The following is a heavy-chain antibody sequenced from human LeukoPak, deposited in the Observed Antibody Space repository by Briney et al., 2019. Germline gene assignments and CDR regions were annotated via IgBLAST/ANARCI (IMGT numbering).Heavy chain of an antibody. V-gene: IGHV4-30-4*01. CDR1: GGSFSGYY. CDR3: ARDCSGGSCYGAFDI. CDR2: IYDSGST. D-gene: IGHD2-15*01. J-gene: IGHJ3*02. Sequence: SGTLSLTCAVYGGSFSGYYWSWIRQPPGKGLEWIGYIYDSGSTYYNPSLKSRITISVDTSENRFSLKLSSVTATDTAVYYCARDCSGGSCYGAFDIWGQGTMVTVSS.